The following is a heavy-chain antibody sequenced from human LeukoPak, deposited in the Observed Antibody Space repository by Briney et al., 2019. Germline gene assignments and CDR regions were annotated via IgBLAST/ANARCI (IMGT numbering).Heavy chain of an antibody. V-gene: IGHV1-69*04. D-gene: IGHD6-6*01. Sequence: ASVKVSCKASGGTFSSYAISWVRQAPGQGLEWMGRIIPILGIANYAQKFQGRVTITADKSTSTAYMELSSLRSEDTAVYYCAYDYSSSGKLSPSDVWGQGTTVTVSS. J-gene: IGHJ6*02. CDR1: GGTFSSYA. CDR3: AYDYSSSGKLSPSDV. CDR2: IIPILGIA.